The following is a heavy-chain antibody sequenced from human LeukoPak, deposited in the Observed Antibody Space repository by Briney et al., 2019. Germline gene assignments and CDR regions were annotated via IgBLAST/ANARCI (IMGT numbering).Heavy chain of an antibody. J-gene: IGHJ4*02. CDR1: GYSFTGYY. CDR3: ATYSGSYSTDY. D-gene: IGHD1-26*01. Sequence: ASVKVSCKASGYSFTGYYIHWVRQAPGQGLEWMGWINPNSGGTNYAQKFQGRVTMTRDTSISTAYMELSSLRSDDTAVYYCATYSGSYSTDYWGQGTLVTVSS. V-gene: IGHV1-2*02. CDR2: INPNSGGT.